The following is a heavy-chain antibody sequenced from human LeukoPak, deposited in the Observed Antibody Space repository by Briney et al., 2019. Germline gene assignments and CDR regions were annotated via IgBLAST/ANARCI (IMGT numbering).Heavy chain of an antibody. CDR2: INPNSGGT. CDR3: AREANDSSGYYPKHDAFDV. Sequence: GASVKVSCKASGYTFTGYYMHWVRQAPGQGLEWMGWINPNSGGTNYAQKFQGRVTMTRDTSISTAYMTLNRLRSDDTAVYYCAREANDSSGYYPKHDAFDVWGQGTMVTVSS. J-gene: IGHJ3*01. CDR1: GYTFTGYY. D-gene: IGHD3-22*01. V-gene: IGHV1-2*02.